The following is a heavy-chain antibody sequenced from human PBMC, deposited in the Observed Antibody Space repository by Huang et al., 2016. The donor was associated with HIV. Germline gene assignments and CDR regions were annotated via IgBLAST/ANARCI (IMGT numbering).Heavy chain of an antibody. D-gene: IGHD3-10*01. Sequence: EVQLLESGGGLVQPGGSLRLSCAASGFTFNNDGMNWVRQAPGKGLEGVSTISGNGGSTDYADSVKGRFTISRDNSKNTLYLHMNSLKVEDTAVYYCAKGIKSSGSYYFDYWGQGTLVTVSS. CDR3: AKGIKSSGSYYFDY. V-gene: IGHV3-23*01. J-gene: IGHJ4*02. CDR2: ISGNGGST. CDR1: GFTFNNDG.